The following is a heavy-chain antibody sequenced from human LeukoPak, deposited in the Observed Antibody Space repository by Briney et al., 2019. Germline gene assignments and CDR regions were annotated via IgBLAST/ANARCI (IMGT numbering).Heavy chain of an antibody. Sequence: PGGSLSLSCATSGFTFSSYGMHWVRQAPGKGLEWVALIWYDGSNKYYGDPVKGRITIARDNSKNTLHLQMNRLRAEDTAVYDCAKAGGYCSSTSCPPYYYYMDVWGKGTTVTVSS. CDR1: GFTFSSYG. V-gene: IGHV3-33*06. CDR2: IWYDGSNK. D-gene: IGHD2-2*01. CDR3: AKAGGYCSSTSCPPYYYYMDV. J-gene: IGHJ6*03.